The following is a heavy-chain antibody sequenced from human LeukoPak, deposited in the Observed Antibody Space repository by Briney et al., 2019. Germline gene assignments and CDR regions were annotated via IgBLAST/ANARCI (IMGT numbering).Heavy chain of an antibody. CDR2: ISSSSSYI. V-gene: IGHV3-21*01. Sequence: GGSLRLSCAASGFTFSSYSMNWVRQAPGRGLEWVSSISSSSSYIYYADSVKGRFTISRDNAKNSLYLQMNSLRAEDTAVYYCAREGVVVVAATGWFDPWGQGTLVTVSS. J-gene: IGHJ5*02. D-gene: IGHD2-15*01. CDR1: GFTFSSYS. CDR3: AREGVVVVAATGWFDP.